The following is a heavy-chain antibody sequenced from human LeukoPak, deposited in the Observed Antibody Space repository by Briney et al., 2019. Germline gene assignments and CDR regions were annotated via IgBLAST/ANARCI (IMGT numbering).Heavy chain of an antibody. V-gene: IGHV4-38-2*02. CDR2: IYHSGST. D-gene: IGHD3-10*01. Sequence: SETLSLTCTVSGYSISSGYYWGWIRQPPGKGLEWIGSIYHSGSTYYNPSLKSRVTISVDTSKNQFSLKLSSVTAADTAVYYCARGGYYYGSGSRNWFDPWGQGTLVTVSS. CDR1: GYSISSGYY. J-gene: IGHJ5*02. CDR3: ARGGYYYGSGSRNWFDP.